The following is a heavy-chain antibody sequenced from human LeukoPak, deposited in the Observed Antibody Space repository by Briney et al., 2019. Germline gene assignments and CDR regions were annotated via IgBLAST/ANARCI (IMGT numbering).Heavy chain of an antibody. V-gene: IGHV1-24*01. Sequence: ASVKVSCKVSGYTLTELSMHWVRQAPGKGLEWMGGFDPEDGETIYAQKFQGRVSMTEDTSTDTAYMELSSLRSEDTAVYYCARGDYYDSSGPFDYWGQGTLVTVSS. J-gene: IGHJ4*02. CDR3: ARGDYYDSSGPFDY. CDR1: GYTLTELS. D-gene: IGHD3-22*01. CDR2: FDPEDGET.